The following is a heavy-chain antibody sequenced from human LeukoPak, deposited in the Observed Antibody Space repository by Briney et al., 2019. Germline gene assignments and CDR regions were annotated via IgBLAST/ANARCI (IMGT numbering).Heavy chain of an antibody. J-gene: IGHJ4*02. Sequence: GGSLRLSCAASGFIVSSYYMTWVRQAPGKGLEWVSSVSGSGDSTYYADSVKGRFTISRDNSKNTVYLQMNSLRAEDTAVYYCAKDRSSSGSYYVDYWGQGTLVTVSS. CDR1: GFIVSSYY. CDR3: AKDRSSSGSYYVDY. D-gene: IGHD1-26*01. CDR2: VSGSGDST. V-gene: IGHV3-23*01.